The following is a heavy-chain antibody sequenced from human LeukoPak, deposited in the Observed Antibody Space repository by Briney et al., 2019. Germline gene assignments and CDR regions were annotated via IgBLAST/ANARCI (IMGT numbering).Heavy chain of an antibody. Sequence: SETLSLTCTVSGGSIAYYYWSWIRQPPGKGLEWIAYIYYSGNTNYNPSLKSRVTISVDTSKNQFSLKLSSVTASDTAVYYCAGAVAGSWFDPWGQGALVTVSP. CDR3: AGAVAGSWFDP. J-gene: IGHJ5*02. V-gene: IGHV4-59*08. CDR2: IYYSGNT. CDR1: GGSIAYYY. D-gene: IGHD6-19*01.